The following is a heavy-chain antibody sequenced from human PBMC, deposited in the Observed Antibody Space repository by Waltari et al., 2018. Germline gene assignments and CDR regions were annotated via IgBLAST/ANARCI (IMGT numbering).Heavy chain of an antibody. CDR1: GGSISSSSYY. CDR2: IYYSGST. CDR3: ARPYSPSGYCSGGSCFIYFDY. V-gene: IGHV4-39*07. Sequence: QLQLQESGPGLVKPSETLSLTCTVPGGSISSSSYYWGWHRQPPGKGMGWIGSIYYSGSTYYNPSLKSRVTISVDTSKNQFSLKLSSVTAADTAVYYCARPYSPSGYCSGGSCFIYFDYWGQGTLVTVSS. J-gene: IGHJ4*02. D-gene: IGHD2-15*01.